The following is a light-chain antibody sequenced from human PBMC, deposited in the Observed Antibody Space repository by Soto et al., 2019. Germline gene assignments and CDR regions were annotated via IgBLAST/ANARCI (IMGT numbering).Light chain of an antibody. J-gene: IGLJ1*01. CDR1: SSDVGNYKY. CDR3: FSYTSSGTYV. CDR2: EVS. Sequence: LGHPSSVCGSPGQSVTISCTGTSSDVGNYKYVSWYQQHPGKAPKLMIYEVSNRPSGVSNRFSGSKSGNTASLTISGLQAQAETDYYCFSYTSSGTYVFGTGTTVTV. V-gene: IGLV2-14*01.